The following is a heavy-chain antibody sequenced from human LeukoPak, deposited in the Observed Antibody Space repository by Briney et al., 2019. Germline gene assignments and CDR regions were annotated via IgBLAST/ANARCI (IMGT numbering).Heavy chain of an antibody. J-gene: IGHJ4*02. CDR3: TRDRSRAEDD. V-gene: IGHV3-7*01. CDR2: INQGGSDK. Sequence: GGSLRLSCAASGFTFSGHRMSWVRQAPGKGLEWVANINQGGSDKYYVDSVKGRSTISRDNANNLLHLQMNSLRGEDTAVYYCTRDRSRAEDDWGQGTLVTVSS. D-gene: IGHD1-14*01. CDR1: GFTFSGHR.